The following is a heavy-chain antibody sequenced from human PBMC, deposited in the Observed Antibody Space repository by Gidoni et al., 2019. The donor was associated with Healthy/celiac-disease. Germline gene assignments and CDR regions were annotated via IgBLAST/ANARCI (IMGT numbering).Heavy chain of an antibody. CDR2: ISSSSSTI. V-gene: IGHV3-48*01. J-gene: IGHJ4*02. CDR1: GFTFSSYR. CDR3: ARSDPPTTSDY. Sequence: EVQLVESGGGLVQPGGSLRLACAVSGFTFSSYRMNWVRQAPGKGLEWVSYISSSSSTIYYADSVKSRFTISRNNAKISLYLQRNSLRAEDTAVYHCARSDPPTTSDYWGQGTLVTVSS. D-gene: IGHD4-17*01.